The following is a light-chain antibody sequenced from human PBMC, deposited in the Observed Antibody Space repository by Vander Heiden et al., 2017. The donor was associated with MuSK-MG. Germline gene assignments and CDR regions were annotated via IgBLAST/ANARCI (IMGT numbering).Light chain of an antibody. Sequence: DIQMTQSPSSLSASVGDRVTITCRASQSISSYLNWYQQKPGKAPKLLIYAASSLQSGVPSRFSGSGSGTDFTLTISRLQPADFATYYCQQSYSTLFTFGHGTKVDIK. CDR2: AAS. J-gene: IGKJ3*01. CDR1: QSISSY. CDR3: QQSYSTLFT. V-gene: IGKV1-39*01.